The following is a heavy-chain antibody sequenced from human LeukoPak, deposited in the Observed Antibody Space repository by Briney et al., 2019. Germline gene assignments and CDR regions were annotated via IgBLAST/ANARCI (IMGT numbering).Heavy chain of an antibody. CDR2: ICTSGST. CDR1: GGFMRRGSYY. D-gene: IGHD1-26*01. Sequence: SETLSLTCTLSGGFMRRGSYYWSWIRQPAGKGVEWFGRICTSGSTKYNHYHKSRVTISVDTPKNQCSLKLSSVTAADTAVYYCAREWELFDYWGQGTLVTVSS. J-gene: IGHJ4*02. V-gene: IGHV4-61*02. CDR3: AREWELFDY.